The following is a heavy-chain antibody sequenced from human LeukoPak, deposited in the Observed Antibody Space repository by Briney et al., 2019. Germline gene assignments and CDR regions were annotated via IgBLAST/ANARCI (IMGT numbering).Heavy chain of an antibody. J-gene: IGHJ6*02. CDR1: GGSISSYY. V-gene: IGHV4-59*01. Sequence: PSETLSLTCTVSGGSISSYYWSWIRQPPGKGLEWIGYIYYSGSTNYNPSLKSRVTISVDTPKNQFSLKLSSVTAADTAVYYCARDLGSYYYYGTDVWGQGTTVTVSS. CDR2: IYYSGST. CDR3: ARDLGSYYYYGTDV. D-gene: IGHD1-26*01.